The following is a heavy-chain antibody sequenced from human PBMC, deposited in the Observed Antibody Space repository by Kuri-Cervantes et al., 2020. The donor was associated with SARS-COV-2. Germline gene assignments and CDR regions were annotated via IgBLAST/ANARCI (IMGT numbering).Heavy chain of an antibody. V-gene: IGHV4-59*11. D-gene: IGHD2-2*01. J-gene: IGHJ4*02. CDR1: GGSISDHY. CDR2: IYYSGST. CDR3: ARGVVNFDY. Sequence: GSLRLSCTVSGGSISDHYWSWIRQPPGKGLEWLGYIYYSGSTNYSPSLKSRVTISVDASKSQFSLKLSSVTAADTAVYYCARGVVNFDYWGQGTLVTVSS.